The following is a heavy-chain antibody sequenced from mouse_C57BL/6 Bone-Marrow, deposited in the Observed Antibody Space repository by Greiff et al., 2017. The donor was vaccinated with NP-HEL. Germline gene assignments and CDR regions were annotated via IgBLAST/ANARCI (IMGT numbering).Heavy chain of an antibody. V-gene: IGHV1-54*01. Sequence: QVQLQQSGAELVRPGTSVKVSCKASGYAFTNYLIEWVKQRPGPGLEWIGVINPGSGGTNYNEKFKGKATLTADKSSSTAYMQLSSLTSEDSAVYFCARRPAYWGQGTLVTVSA. J-gene: IGHJ3*01. CDR3: ARRPAY. CDR1: GYAFTNYL. CDR2: INPGSGGT.